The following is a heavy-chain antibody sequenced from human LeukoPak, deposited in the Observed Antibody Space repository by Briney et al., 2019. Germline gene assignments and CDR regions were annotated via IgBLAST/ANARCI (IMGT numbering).Heavy chain of an antibody. CDR3: ANGGSIAVATPLHY. D-gene: IGHD6-19*01. CDR1: GFTFSGYA. J-gene: IGHJ4*02. Sequence: GGSLGLSCAASGFTFSGYAMSWVRQAPGKGLEWFSGITGSGGSTYYADSVKGRFTISRDNSKNTMYLQMNSLRAEDTAVYYCANGGSIAVATPLHYWGQGTLVTVSS. CDR2: ITGSGGST. V-gene: IGHV3-23*01.